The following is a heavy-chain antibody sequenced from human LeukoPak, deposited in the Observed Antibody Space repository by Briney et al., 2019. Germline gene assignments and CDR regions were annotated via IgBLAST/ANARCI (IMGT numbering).Heavy chain of an antibody. Sequence: SETLSLTCTVSGGSISSSSYYWGWIRQPPGKGLERIGSIYYSGSTYYNPSLKSRVTISVDTSKNQFSLKLSSVTAADTVVYYCARVFSPYYGMDVWGQGTTVTVSS. J-gene: IGHJ6*02. CDR2: IYYSGST. CDR1: GGSISSSSYY. V-gene: IGHV4-39*07. D-gene: IGHD2/OR15-2a*01. CDR3: ARVFSPYYGMDV.